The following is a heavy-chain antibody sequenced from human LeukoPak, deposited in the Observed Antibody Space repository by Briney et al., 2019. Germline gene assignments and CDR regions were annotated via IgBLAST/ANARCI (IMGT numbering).Heavy chain of an antibody. CDR3: VRASVDTGGAFDV. CDR1: GGSINSYY. J-gene: IGHJ3*01. D-gene: IGHD2-8*02. CDR2: IFYSGST. V-gene: IGHV4-59*12. Sequence: SETLSLTCTVSGGSINSYYWSWIRQPPGEGLEWIGYIFYSGSTNYNPSLKSRVIISVDTSKTQFSLKLSSVTAADTAIYYCVRASVDTGGAFDVWGQGTVVTVSS.